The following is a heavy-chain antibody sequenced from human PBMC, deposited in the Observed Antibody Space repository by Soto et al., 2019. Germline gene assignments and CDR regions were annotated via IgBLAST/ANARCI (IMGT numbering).Heavy chain of an antibody. V-gene: IGHV4-61*08. CDR2: IYYSGST. J-gene: IGHJ6*01. D-gene: IGHD3-16*01. CDR3: ARDRGFGGMD. Sequence: TLTPTCTFSGLSLTTSGVGGGWIRQPPGKGLEWIGYIYYSGSTNYNPSLKSRVTISVDTSKNQFSLKLSSVTAADTAVYYCARDRGFGGMD. CDR1: GLSLTTSGVG.